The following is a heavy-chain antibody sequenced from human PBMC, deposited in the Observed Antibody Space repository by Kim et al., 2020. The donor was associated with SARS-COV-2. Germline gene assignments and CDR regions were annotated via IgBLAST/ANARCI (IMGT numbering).Heavy chain of an antibody. CDR2: INWNGGST. V-gene: IGHV3-20*01. CDR1: GFTFDDYG. D-gene: IGHD3-16*02. Sequence: GGSLRLSCAASGFTFDDYGMSWVRQAPGKGLEWVSGINWNGGSTGYADSVKGRFTISRDNAKNSLYLQMNSLRAEDTALYHCARVVPVYDYVWGSYRYDAFDIWGQGTMVTVSS. CDR3: ARVVPVYDYVWGSYRYDAFDI. J-gene: IGHJ3*02.